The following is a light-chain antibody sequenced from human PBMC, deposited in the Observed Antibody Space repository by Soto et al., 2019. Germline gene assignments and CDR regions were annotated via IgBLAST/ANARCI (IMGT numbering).Light chain of an antibody. CDR3: QQYNSYSHT. Sequence: DIQMTQSPSTLSASVGDRPPTPPPPPPPTTSWLAWYQQKPGKAPKLLIYDASSLESGVPSRFSGSGSGTEFTLTISSLQPDDFATYYCQQYNSYSHTFGQGTKLEIK. V-gene: IGKV1-5*01. CDR1: PPTTSW. CDR2: DAS. J-gene: IGKJ2*01.